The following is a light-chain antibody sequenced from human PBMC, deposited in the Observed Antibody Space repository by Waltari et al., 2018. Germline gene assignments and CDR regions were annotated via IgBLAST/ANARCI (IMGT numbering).Light chain of an antibody. CDR3: CSFAGTYTWV. J-gene: IGLJ3*02. CDR2: DVT. Sequence: SALTQPRSVSGSPGQSVTISCTGTTSDVGGYNYVSWYQHHPGKAPKLMIFDVTQRPSGVPDRFSGSKSANTASRTISGLQAEDEADYYCCSFAGTYTWVFGGGTKVTVL. V-gene: IGLV2-11*01. CDR1: TSDVGGYNY.